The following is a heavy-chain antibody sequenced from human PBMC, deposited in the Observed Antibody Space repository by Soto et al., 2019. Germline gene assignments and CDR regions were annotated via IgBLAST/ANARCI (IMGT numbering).Heavy chain of an antibody. Sequence: QVQLVQSGADVKKPGSSVRVSCKASGGTFGNHAISWVRQAPGQGLEWLGGIIPVLGVGDNAQNFQGRVTITADASTSTAYLQLSSLRSEDTALKYCAREAGYTYGYVFDYWGQGTLVTVSS. V-gene: IGHV1-69*01. J-gene: IGHJ4*02. CDR1: GGTFGNHA. CDR3: AREAGYTYGYVFDY. CDR2: IIPVLGVG. D-gene: IGHD5-18*01.